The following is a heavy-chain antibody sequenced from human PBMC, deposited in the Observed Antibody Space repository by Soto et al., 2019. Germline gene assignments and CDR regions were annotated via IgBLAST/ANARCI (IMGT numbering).Heavy chain of an antibody. CDR3: AREEYYYGSGAFFDY. CDR2: IIPILGIA. Sequence: SVKVSCKASGYTFTSYGISWVRQAPGQGLEWMGRIIPILGIANYAQKFQGRVTITADKSTSTAYMELSSLRSEDTAVYYCAREEYYYGSGAFFDYWGQGTLVTVSS. CDR1: GYTFTSYG. V-gene: IGHV1-69*04. J-gene: IGHJ4*02. D-gene: IGHD3-10*01.